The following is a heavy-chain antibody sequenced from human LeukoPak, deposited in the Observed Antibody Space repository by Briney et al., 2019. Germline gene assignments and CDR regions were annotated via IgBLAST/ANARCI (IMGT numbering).Heavy chain of an antibody. D-gene: IGHD3-22*01. V-gene: IGHV1-18*01. CDR3: ARGDRITMIAIDAFDI. Sequence: ASVKVSCKASGYTFTSYGISWVRQAPGQGLEWMGWISAYNGNTNYAQKLQGRVTMTTDTSTSTAYMELRSLRSDDTAVYYCARGDRITMIAIDAFDIWGQGTMVTVSS. J-gene: IGHJ3*02. CDR2: ISAYNGNT. CDR1: GYTFTSYG.